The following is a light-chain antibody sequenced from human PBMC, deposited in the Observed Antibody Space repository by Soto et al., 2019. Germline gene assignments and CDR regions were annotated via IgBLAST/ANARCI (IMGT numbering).Light chain of an antibody. Sequence: QSVLTQPRSVSGSPGQSVTISCTGTSSDVGGYNFVSWYQHHPGKAPKLIIYNVIQRPSGVPDRFSASKSDNTASLTISGLQAEDAADYYCCSYAGSYVFGTGTKVT. J-gene: IGLJ1*01. V-gene: IGLV2-11*01. CDR1: SSDVGGYNF. CDR2: NVI. CDR3: CSYAGSYV.